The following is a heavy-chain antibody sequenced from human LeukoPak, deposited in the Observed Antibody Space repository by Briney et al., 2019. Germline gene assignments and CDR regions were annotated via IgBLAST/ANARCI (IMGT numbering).Heavy chain of an antibody. CDR2: ISAYNGNT. J-gene: IGHJ4*02. CDR3: ARDSITMIVVVNPPFDY. D-gene: IGHD3-22*01. CDR1: GYTFTSYD. V-gene: IGHV1-18*01. Sequence: ASVKVSCKASGYTFTSYDINWVRQAPGQGLEWMGWISAYNGNTNYAQKLQGRVTMTTDTSTSTAYMELRSLRSDDTAVYYCARDSITMIVVVNPPFDYWGQGTLVTVSS.